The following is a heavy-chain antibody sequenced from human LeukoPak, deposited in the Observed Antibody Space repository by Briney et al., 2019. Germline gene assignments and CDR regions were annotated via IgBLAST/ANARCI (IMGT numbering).Heavy chain of an antibody. V-gene: IGHV1-18*01. D-gene: IGHD2-2*01. CDR3: ARDSYCSSTSCQDYYYGMDV. Sequence: GASVKVSCKASGYTFTSYGISWVRQAPGQGLEWMGWISAYNGNTNYAQKLQGRVTMTTDTSTSTAYMELRSLRSDDTAVNYCARDSYCSSTSCQDYYYGMDVWGQGTTVTVSS. CDR2: ISAYNGNT. J-gene: IGHJ6*02. CDR1: GYTFTSYG.